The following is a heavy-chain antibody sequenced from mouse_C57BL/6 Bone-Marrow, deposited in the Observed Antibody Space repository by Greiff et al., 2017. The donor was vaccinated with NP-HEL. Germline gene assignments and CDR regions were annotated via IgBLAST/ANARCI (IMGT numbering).Heavy chain of an antibody. D-gene: IGHD2-4*01. CDR3: ARLNDYDWLHYFDY. J-gene: IGHJ2*01. CDR1: GYTFTSYW. CDR2: IDPSDSST. V-gene: IGHV1-69*01. Sequence: QVQLQQPGAELVMPGASVKLSCKASGYTFTSYWMHWVKQRPGQGLEWIGEIDPSDSSTNYNQKFKGKSTLTVDKSSSTAYMQLSSLTSVDSAVYYFARLNDYDWLHYFDYWGQGTTLTVSS.